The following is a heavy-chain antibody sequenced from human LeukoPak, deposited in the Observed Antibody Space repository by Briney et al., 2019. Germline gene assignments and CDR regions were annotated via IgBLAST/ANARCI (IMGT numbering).Heavy chain of an antibody. D-gene: IGHD3-22*01. CDR1: GGSISSCY. CDR2: IYYSGST. J-gene: IGHJ3*02. V-gene: IGHV4-59*01. Sequence: SETLSLTCTVSGGSISSCYWSWIRQPPGKGLEWIGYIYYSGSTDYNPSLKSRVTISVDTSKNQFSLKLSSVTAADTAVYYCAREYYYDSSGGVVAFDIWGQGTMVTVSS. CDR3: AREYYYDSSGGVVAFDI.